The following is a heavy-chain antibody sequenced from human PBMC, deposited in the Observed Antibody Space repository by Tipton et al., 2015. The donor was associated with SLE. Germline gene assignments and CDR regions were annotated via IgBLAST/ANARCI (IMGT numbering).Heavy chain of an antibody. CDR3: ARAGDFWSGYYPFDY. V-gene: IGHV3-21*01. CDR1: GFTFSSYS. J-gene: IGHJ4*02. Sequence: SLRLSCAASGFTFSSYSMNWVRQAPGKGLEWVSSISSSSSYIYYADSVKGRFTISRDNAKNSLYLQMNSLRAEDTAVYYCARAGDFWSGYYPFDYWGQGTLVTVSS. D-gene: IGHD3-3*01. CDR2: ISSSSSYI.